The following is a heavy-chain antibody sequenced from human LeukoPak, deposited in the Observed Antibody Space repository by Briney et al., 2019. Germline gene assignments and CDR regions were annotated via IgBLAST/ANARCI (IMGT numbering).Heavy chain of an antibody. Sequence: SETLSLTCTVSGGSISSYYWSWIRQPPGKGLEWIGYIYYSGSTNYNPSLKSRVTISVDTSKNQFSLKLSSVTAADTAVYYCARGAFDYYYMDVWGKGTTVTVSS. V-gene: IGHV4-59*08. CDR1: GGSISSYY. CDR2: IYYSGST. CDR3: ARGAFDYYYMDV. J-gene: IGHJ6*03.